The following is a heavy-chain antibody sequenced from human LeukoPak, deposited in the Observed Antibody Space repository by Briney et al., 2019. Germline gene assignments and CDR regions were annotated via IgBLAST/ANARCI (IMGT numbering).Heavy chain of an antibody. CDR2: ISRGGDAT. J-gene: IGHJ6*02. Sequence: PGGSLRLSCAASGLTFSTYAMSWVRQPPGKGLEWVSAISRGGDATYYADSVEGRFTISRDNSDQMLYLEMSSLRVEDTAVYYCAKDQNLYGMDVWGQGTTVTVSS. CDR1: GLTFSTYA. V-gene: IGHV3-23*01. CDR3: AKDQNLYGMDV.